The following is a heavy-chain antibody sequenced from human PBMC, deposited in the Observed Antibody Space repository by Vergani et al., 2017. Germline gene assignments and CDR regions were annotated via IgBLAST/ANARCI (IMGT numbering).Heavy chain of an antibody. V-gene: IGHV4-30-4*08. Sequence: QVQLRESGPGLVHPSQTLSLTCSVSDDSINRGEYYWTWIRHSPGKGLEWIGYVYYTGATDYHPSLKSRVSMSLDTAKKQFSPNLMSVTAADTAVYFCARIRAYVDWVMDYWGQGTLVTVSS. CDR3: ARIRAYVDWVMDY. CDR2: VYYTGAT. CDR1: DDSINRGEYY. D-gene: IGHD3-9*01. J-gene: IGHJ4*02.